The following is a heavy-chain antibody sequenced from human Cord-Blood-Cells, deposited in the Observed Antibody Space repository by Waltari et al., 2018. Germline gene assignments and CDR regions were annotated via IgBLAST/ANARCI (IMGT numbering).Heavy chain of an antibody. V-gene: IGHV1-8*01. CDR2: MNPNSGNT. CDR3: ARGDSHSGSYYFAFDI. CDR1: GYTFTSYD. Sequence: QVQLVQSGAEVKKPGASVKVSCKASGYTFTSYDINWVRQATGQGLEWMGWMNPNSGNTGYAQKFQGRVTMTRNTSISTAYIELSSLRSEDTAVYYCARGDSHSGSYYFAFDIWGQGTMVTVSS. D-gene: IGHD1-26*01. J-gene: IGHJ3*02.